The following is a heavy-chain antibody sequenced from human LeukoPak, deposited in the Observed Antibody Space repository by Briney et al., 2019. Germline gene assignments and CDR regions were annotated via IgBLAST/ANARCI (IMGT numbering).Heavy chain of an antibody. CDR3: VTHDEYSSSSGFRD. D-gene: IGHD6-6*01. CDR2: FDPEDGET. V-gene: IGHV1-24*01. CDR1: GYTLTELS. Sequence: ASVKVSCKVSGYTLTELSMHWVRQAPGKGVERMGGFDPEDGETIYAQKFQGRVTMTEDTSTDTAYMELSSLRSEDTAVYYCVTHDEYSSSSGFRDWGQGTLVTVSS. J-gene: IGHJ4*02.